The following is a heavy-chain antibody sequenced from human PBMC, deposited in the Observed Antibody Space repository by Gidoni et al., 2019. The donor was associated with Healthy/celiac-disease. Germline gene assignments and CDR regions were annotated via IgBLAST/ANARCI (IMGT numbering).Heavy chain of an antibody. Sequence: EVQLVESGGVVVQPGGSLRLSCAASGFTFDDYAMHWVRQAPGKGLEWVSLISWDGGSTYYADSVKGRFTISRDNSKNSLYLQMNSLRAEDTALYYCAKASVATRLIYWFDPWGQGTLVTVSS. CDR1: GFTFDDYA. J-gene: IGHJ5*02. V-gene: IGHV3-43D*03. CDR3: AKASVATRLIYWFDP. D-gene: IGHD5-12*01. CDR2: ISWDGGST.